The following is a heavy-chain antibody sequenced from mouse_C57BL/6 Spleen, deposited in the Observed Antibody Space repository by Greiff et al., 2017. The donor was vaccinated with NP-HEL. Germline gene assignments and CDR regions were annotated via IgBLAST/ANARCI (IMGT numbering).Heavy chain of an antibody. CDR2: ISYDGSN. Sequence: EVKLVESGPGLVKPSQSLSLTCSVTGYSITSGYYWNWIRQFPGNKLEWMGYISYDGSNNYNPSLKNRISITRVTSKNQFFLKLNSVTTEDTAAYYCARAAPGTGFFFDYWGQGTTLTVSS. CDR3: ARAAPGTGFFFDY. D-gene: IGHD4-1*01. CDR1: GYSITSGYY. V-gene: IGHV3-6*01. J-gene: IGHJ2*01.